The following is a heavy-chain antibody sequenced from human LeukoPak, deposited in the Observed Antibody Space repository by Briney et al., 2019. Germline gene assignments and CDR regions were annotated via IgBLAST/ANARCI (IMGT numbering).Heavy chain of an antibody. D-gene: IGHD3-22*01. CDR2: INHSGST. J-gene: IGHJ3*02. Sequence: SETLSLTCAVYGGSFSGYYWSWIRQPPGKGLEWIGEINHSGSTNYNPSLMSRVTISVDTSKNQFSLKLSSVTAADTAVYYCARRGIRPPTSRSYYYDSSAKVYAFDIWGQGTMVTVSS. CDR1: GGSFSGYY. CDR3: ARRGIRPPTSRSYYYDSSAKVYAFDI. V-gene: IGHV4-34*01.